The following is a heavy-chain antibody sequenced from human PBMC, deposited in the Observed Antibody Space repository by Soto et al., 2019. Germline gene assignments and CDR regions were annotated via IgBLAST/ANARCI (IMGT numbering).Heavy chain of an antibody. CDR1: GGSISSYY. J-gene: IGHJ5*02. V-gene: IGHV4-59*01. CDR3: ARDRGGVASNWFDP. Sequence: SETLSLTCTVSGGSISSYYWSWIRQPPGKGLEWIGYIHYSGSTNYNPSLKSRVTISVDTSKNQFSLKLSSVTAADTAVYYCARDRGGVASNWFDPWGQGTLVTVSS. CDR2: IHYSGST. D-gene: IGHD3-10*01.